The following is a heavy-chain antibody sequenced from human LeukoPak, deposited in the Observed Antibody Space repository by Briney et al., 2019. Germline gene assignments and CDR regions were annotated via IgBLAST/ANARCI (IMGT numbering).Heavy chain of an antibody. CDR1: GFTFSSYS. CDR2: ISSSSSYI. V-gene: IGHV3-21*01. J-gene: IGHJ4*02. CDR3: ARVSKQWLVLDY. D-gene: IGHD6-19*01. Sequence: NLGGPLRLSCAASGFTFSSYSMNWVRQAPGKGLEWVSSISSSSSYIYYADSVKGRFTISRDNAKNSLYLQMNSLRAEDTAVYYCARVSKQWLVLDYWGQGTLVTVSS.